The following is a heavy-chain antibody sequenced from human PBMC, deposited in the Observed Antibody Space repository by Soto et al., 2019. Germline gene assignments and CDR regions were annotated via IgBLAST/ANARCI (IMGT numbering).Heavy chain of an antibody. J-gene: IGHJ5*02. CDR2: IYYSGST. Sequence: QVQLQESGPGLVKPSQTLSLTCTVSSGSISRGDYYWSWIRQHPGKGLEWIGYIYYSGSTYYNPSLKIRVTISVDTSKNQFSLKLSSVTAADTAVYYCARWWSGSRQGFDPWGQGTLVTVSS. CDR3: ARWWSGSRQGFDP. V-gene: IGHV4-31*03. CDR1: SGSISRGDYY. D-gene: IGHD3-3*01.